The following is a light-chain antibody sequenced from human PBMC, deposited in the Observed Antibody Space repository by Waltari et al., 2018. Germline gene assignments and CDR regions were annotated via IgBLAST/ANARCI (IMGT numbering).Light chain of an antibody. CDR2: HTS. V-gene: IGKV3-11*01. CDR1: QGVGKY. CDR3: QQRRNWPLT. J-gene: IGKJ4*01. Sequence: EIVLTQSPGTLSLSPGERATLSCRASQGVGKYLAWYQQRPGQAPRLLLYHTSIRATGIPDRFSGSGYGTDFSLTISSLEPEDFAVYYCQQRRNWPLTFGGGTKVEIK.